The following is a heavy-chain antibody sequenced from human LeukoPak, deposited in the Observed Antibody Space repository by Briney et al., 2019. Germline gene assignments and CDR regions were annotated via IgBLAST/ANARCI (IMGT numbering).Heavy chain of an antibody. D-gene: IGHD3-22*01. Sequence: GGSLRLSCAASGFTFSSYAMHWVRQAPGKGLEWVAVISYDGSNKYYADSVKGRFTISRDNAKNSLYLQMNSLRAEDTAVYYCARGGPYYYDSSGYYYAFDYWGQGTLVTVSS. CDR3: ARGGPYYYDSSGYYYAFDY. J-gene: IGHJ4*02. CDR2: ISYDGSNK. CDR1: GFTFSSYA. V-gene: IGHV3-30*04.